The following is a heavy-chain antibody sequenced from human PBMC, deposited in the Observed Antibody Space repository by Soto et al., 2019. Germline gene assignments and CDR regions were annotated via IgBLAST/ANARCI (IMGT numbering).Heavy chain of an antibody. CDR3: ARIGVVVAATPADY. Sequence: VQLVESGGGLVQPGGSLRLSCAASGFTFSSYWMSWVRQAPGKGLEWVANIKQDGSEKYYVDSVKGRFTISRDNAKNSLYLQMNSLRAEDTAVYYCARIGVVVAATPADYWGQGTLVTVSS. V-gene: IGHV3-7*01. CDR1: GFTFSSYW. CDR2: IKQDGSEK. D-gene: IGHD2-15*01. J-gene: IGHJ4*02.